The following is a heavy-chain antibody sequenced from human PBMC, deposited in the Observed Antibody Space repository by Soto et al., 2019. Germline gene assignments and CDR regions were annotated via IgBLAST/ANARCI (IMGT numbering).Heavy chain of an antibody. J-gene: IGHJ6*02. CDR1: GYTFTGYY. CDR2: INPNSGGT. V-gene: IGHV1-2*02. Sequence: ASVKVSCKASGYTFTGYYMHWVRQAPGQGLEWMGWINPNSGGTNYAQKFQGRVTMTRDTSISTAYMKLSRLRSDDTAVYYCARGSVGFGESNYGMDVWGQGTTVTVS. D-gene: IGHD3-10*01. CDR3: ARGSVGFGESNYGMDV.